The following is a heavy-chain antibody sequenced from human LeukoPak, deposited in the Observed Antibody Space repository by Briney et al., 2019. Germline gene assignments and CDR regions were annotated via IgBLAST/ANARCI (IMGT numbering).Heavy chain of an antibody. D-gene: IGHD6-13*01. Sequence: PSETLSLTCPVYGGSFSGYYWSWIRQPPGKGLEWIGEINHSGSTNYNPSLKSRVTISVDTSKNQFSLKLSSVTAADTAVYYCARGLPPDSSSSFDYWGQGTLVTVSS. CDR3: ARGLPPDSSSSFDY. J-gene: IGHJ4*02. V-gene: IGHV4-34*01. CDR1: GGSFSGYY. CDR2: INHSGST.